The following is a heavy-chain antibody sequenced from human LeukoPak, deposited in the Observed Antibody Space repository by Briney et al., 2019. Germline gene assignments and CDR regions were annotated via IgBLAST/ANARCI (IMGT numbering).Heavy chain of an antibody. CDR2: ISVQNGNT. J-gene: IGHJ6*03. CDR3: ARARNHLDYYYYMDV. D-gene: IGHD1-14*01. V-gene: IGHV1-18*01. CDR1: GYMFTIYG. Sequence: ASVKVSCKASGYMFTIYGISWVRQAPGQGVEWMGGISVQNGNTKYAQKFQGRVTMTTDTSTSTAYMEPRSLRSDDTAVYYCARARNHLDYYYYMDVWGKGTTVTVSS.